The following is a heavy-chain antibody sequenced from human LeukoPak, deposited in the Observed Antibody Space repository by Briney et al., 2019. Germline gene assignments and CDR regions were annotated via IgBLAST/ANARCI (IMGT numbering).Heavy chain of an antibody. CDR2: IYYSGST. D-gene: IGHD6-13*01. V-gene: IGHV4-39*01. CDR3: ARRLAAAAHFDY. CDR1: GGSISSSSYY. Sequence: PSETLSLTCTVSGGSISSSSYYWGWIRQPPGKGLEWIGSIYYSGSTYYNPSLKSRVTISVDTSKNQFSLKLSSVTAADTAVYYCARRLAAAAHFDYWGQGTLVTVSS. J-gene: IGHJ4*02.